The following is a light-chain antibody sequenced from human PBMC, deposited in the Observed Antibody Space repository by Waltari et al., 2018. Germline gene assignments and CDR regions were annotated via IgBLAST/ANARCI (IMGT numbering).Light chain of an antibody. Sequence: SYEVTQPPSVSVSPRQRATITCSGEKLGSKYVSWYQQKSGQSPVLVIYRDDKRPSGIPERFSGSNSVNTATLTISGTQPMDEADYYCQAWDSSAFVFGAGTKVTVL. J-gene: IGLJ1*01. CDR3: QAWDSSAFV. CDR2: RDD. CDR1: KLGSKY. V-gene: IGLV3-1*01.